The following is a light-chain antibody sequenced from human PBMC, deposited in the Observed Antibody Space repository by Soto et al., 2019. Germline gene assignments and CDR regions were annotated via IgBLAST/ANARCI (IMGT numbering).Light chain of an antibody. CDR3: QPYASTLRVLV. CDR2: GNS. J-gene: IGLJ1*01. V-gene: IGLV1-40*01. CDR1: SSNIGAGYD. Sequence: QSVLTQPPSVSGAPGQRVTISCTGSSSNIGAGYDVHWYQQLPGTAPKLLIYGNSNRPSGVPDRFSGSKSGTSASLAITGPQAEDGADFYGQPYASTLRVLVFETGTKVTAL.